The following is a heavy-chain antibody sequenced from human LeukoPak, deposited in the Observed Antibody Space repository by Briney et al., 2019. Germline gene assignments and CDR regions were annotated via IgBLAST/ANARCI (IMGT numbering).Heavy chain of an antibody. Sequence: GGSLRLSCAASGFTFSSYWMSWVRQAPGKGLEWVANIRQDGSEKYYVDSVKGRFTISRDNAKNSLYLQMNSLRAEDTAVYYCAREGIAAAGTYYYYGMDVWGQGTTVTVSS. V-gene: IGHV3-7*03. CDR2: IRQDGSEK. CDR1: GFTFSSYW. J-gene: IGHJ6*02. D-gene: IGHD6-13*01. CDR3: AREGIAAAGTYYYYGMDV.